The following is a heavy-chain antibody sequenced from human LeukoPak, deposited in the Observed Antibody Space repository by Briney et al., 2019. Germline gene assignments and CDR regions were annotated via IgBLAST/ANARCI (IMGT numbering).Heavy chain of an antibody. CDR2: IIPILGIA. J-gene: IGHJ6*02. V-gene: IGHV1-69*04. CDR3: ARDNCSGGSCYVYYGMDV. Sequence: SVKVSCKASGGTFSSYAISWVRQAPGQGLEWMGRIIPILGIANYAQKFQGRVTITADKSTSTAYMELSSLRSEDTAVYYCARDNCSGGSCYVYYGMDVWSQGTTVTVSS. CDR1: GGTFSSYA. D-gene: IGHD2-15*01.